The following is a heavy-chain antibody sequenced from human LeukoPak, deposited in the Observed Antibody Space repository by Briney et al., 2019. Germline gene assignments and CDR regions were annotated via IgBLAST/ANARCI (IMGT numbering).Heavy chain of an antibody. D-gene: IGHD6-13*01. J-gene: IGHJ4*02. Sequence: PGGSLRLSCAASGFIFSTYSMNWVRQAPGKGLEWVSSISSSTSYIYYADSVKGRFTISRDNAKNSLYLQMNSLRPEDTAVYYCARLRYGSSWPQIDYWGQGTLVTVSS. CDR1: GFIFSTYS. CDR3: ARLRYGSSWPQIDY. CDR2: ISSSTSYI. V-gene: IGHV3-21*04.